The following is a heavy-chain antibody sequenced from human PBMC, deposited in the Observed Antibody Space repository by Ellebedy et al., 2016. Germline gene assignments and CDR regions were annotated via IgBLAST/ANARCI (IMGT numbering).Heavy chain of an antibody. CDR1: GGSVSSGSYY. J-gene: IGHJ4*02. CDR3: ARDRKYYYDSSGLAGGFDY. D-gene: IGHD3-22*01. Sequence: SETLSLXXTVSGGSVSSGSYYWSWIRQPPGKGLEWIGYIYYSGSTNYNPSLKSRVTISVDTSKNQFSLKLSSVTAADTAVYYCARDRKYYYDSSGLAGGFDYWGQGTLVTVSS. CDR2: IYYSGST. V-gene: IGHV4-61*01.